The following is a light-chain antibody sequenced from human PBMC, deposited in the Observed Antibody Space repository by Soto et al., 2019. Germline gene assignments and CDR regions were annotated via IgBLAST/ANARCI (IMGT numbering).Light chain of an antibody. V-gene: IGLV2-14*01. Sequence: SALTQPASGSGSPGQSIAISWTGTSSDVGGYSYVSWYQQQPGKAPKLVISDVSNRPSGVSDRFSGSKSGNTASLTISGLQTEDEADYYCASYTTSSTYVFGTGTKVTVL. CDR1: SSDVGGYSY. CDR2: DVS. J-gene: IGLJ1*01. CDR3: ASYTTSSTYV.